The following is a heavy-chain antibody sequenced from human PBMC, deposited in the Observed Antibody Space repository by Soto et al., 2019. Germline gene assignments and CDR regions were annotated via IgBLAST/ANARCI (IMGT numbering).Heavy chain of an antibody. CDR1: EFTFTTYW. J-gene: IGHJ4*02. D-gene: IGHD6-19*01. Sequence: EVQLVESGGGLVQPGRSLRLSCAVSEFTFTTYWMTWVRQAPGKGLEWVANIKEDGGQKNYLESVRGRFTISRDNAKKSLFLEMSSLRVEDTAVYFCAGGSGWESESWGQGTLVTVSS. V-gene: IGHV3-7*05. CDR2: IKEDGGQK. CDR3: AGGSGWESES.